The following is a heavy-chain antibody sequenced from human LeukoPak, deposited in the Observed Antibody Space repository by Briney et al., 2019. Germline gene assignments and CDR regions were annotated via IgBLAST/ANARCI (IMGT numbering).Heavy chain of an antibody. V-gene: IGHV3-7*03. D-gene: IGHD3-22*01. CDR3: ARDPSPYYDSSGYLVY. CDR2: IKQDGSEK. Sequence: GRSLRLSCAASGFTFSSYWMSWVRQAPGKGLEWVANIKQDGSEKYYVDSVKGRFTISRDNAKNSLYLQMNSLRAEDTAVYYCARDPSPYYDSSGYLVYWGQGTVVTVSS. CDR1: GFTFSSYW. J-gene: IGHJ4*02.